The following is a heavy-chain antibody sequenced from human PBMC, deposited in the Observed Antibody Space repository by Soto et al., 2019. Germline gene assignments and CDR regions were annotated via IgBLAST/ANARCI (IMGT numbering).Heavy chain of an antibody. CDR2: IYPGDSDT. CDR1: GYSFTSYW. J-gene: IGHJ6*02. V-gene: IGHV5-51*01. D-gene: IGHD6-13*01. Sequence: GESLKISCKGSGYSFTSYWIGWVRQMPGKGLECMGIIYPGDSDTRYSPSFQGQVTISADKSIGTAYLQWSSLKASDTAMYYCARTAAAGKYYYGMDVWGQGTTVTVPS. CDR3: ARTAAAGKYYYGMDV.